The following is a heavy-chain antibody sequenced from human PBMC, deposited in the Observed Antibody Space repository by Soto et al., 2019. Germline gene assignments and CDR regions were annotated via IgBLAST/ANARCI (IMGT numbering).Heavy chain of an antibody. J-gene: IGHJ5*02. V-gene: IGHV1-69*13. D-gene: IGHD6-13*01. CDR1: GYTFSNYG. Sequence: ASVKVSCKTSGYTFSNYGITWVRQAPGQPLEWLGGIIPIFGTANYAQKFQGRVTITADESTSTAYMELSSLRPEDTAVYYCARDRLGIAAAGTKLGYNWFDPWGQGTLVTVSS. CDR2: IIPIFGTA. CDR3: ARDRLGIAAAGTKLGYNWFDP.